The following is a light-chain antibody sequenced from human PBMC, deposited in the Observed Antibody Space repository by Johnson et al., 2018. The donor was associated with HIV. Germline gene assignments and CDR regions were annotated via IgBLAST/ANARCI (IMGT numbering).Light chain of an antibody. CDR1: SSNIGNNY. V-gene: IGLV1-51*02. J-gene: IGLJ1*01. CDR3: GTWDSSLSARYC. CDR2: ENN. Sequence: QSVLTQPPSVSAAPGQKVTISCSGSSSNIGNNYVSWYQQLPGTAPKLLIYENNKRPSGIPDRFSGSKSGTSATLGITGLQTGDEADYYCGTWDSSLSARYCFGTGTKVTVL.